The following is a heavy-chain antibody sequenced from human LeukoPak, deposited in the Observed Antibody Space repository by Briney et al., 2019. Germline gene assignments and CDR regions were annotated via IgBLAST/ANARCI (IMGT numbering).Heavy chain of an antibody. V-gene: IGHV3-21*01. Sequence: GGSLRLSCAASGFTFSSYSMNWVRQAPGKGLEWISSISSSSSYIYYADSVKGRFTISRDNAKNSLYLQMNSLRAEDTAVYYCAREGGDYDSSGYYHNWGQGTLVTVSS. CDR2: ISSSSSYI. CDR3: AREGGDYDSSGYYHN. J-gene: IGHJ4*02. D-gene: IGHD3-22*01. CDR1: GFTFSSYS.